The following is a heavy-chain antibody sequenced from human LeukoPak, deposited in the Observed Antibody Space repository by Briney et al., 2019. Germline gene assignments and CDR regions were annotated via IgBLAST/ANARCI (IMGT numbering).Heavy chain of an antibody. CDR2: IFYTGST. CDR3: ARAPGDNWFDP. CDR1: GGSISSGGYY. V-gene: IGHV4-31*03. J-gene: IGHJ5*02. Sequence: SQTLSLTCTVSGGSISSGGYYWSWIRQRPGTDLEWIGYIFYTGSTYYNPSLKSRVTISVDTSKNQFSLKLSSVTAADTAVYYRARAPGDNWFDPWGQGTLVTVSS.